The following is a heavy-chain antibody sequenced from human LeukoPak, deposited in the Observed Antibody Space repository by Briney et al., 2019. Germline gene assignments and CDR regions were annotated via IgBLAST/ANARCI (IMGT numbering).Heavy chain of an antibody. V-gene: IGHV3-7*01. Sequence: GSLRLSPAASGFTFRSNLVNWVRQAPGKGREWVAHVQPDGSAKIYADSVKGRFTISRDNAKDSVYLQMNSLRVEDTAVYYCARDFFGWSSLGHWGQGTLVTVSS. CDR3: ARDFFGWSSLGH. J-gene: IGHJ1*01. D-gene: IGHD6-19*01. CDR1: GFTFRSNL. CDR2: VQPDGSAK.